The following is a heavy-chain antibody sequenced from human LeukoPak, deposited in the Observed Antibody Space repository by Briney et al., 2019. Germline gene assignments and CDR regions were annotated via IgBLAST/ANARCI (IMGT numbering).Heavy chain of an antibody. CDR1: GDSISYYY. CDR2: ISTSGTT. V-gene: IGHV4-4*07. D-gene: IGHD6-13*01. Sequence: PSETLSLTCTVSGDSISYYYWSWLRQPAGKGLEWIGRISTSGTTNYNPSLKSRVTMSVDTSKNQFSLKLSSVTAADTAVYYCARDVVAAAGTWDYWGQGTLVTVSS. J-gene: IGHJ4*02. CDR3: ARDVVAAAGTWDY.